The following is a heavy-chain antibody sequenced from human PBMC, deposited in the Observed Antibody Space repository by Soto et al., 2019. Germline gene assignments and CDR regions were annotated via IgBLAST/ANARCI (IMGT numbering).Heavy chain of an antibody. V-gene: IGHV6-1*01. Sequence: SQTLSLTCDISGNSVSRITAALHWIRPSPSRGLEWLGRTYYRSTWYNDYALFVKSRINISLDTSNNQFSLHLSSVTPEDAGLYYCASVTNVWYPNGAFDIWGRGTMVTVSS. J-gene: IGHJ3*02. CDR2: TYYRSTWYN. CDR3: ASVTNVWYPNGAFDI. D-gene: IGHD6-13*01. CDR1: GNSVSRITAA.